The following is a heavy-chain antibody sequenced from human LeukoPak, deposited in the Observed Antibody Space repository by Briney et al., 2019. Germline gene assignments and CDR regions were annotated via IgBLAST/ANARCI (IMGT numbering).Heavy chain of an antibody. V-gene: IGHV3-66*02. Sequence: GGSLRLSCAASGFTVSSNYMSWVRQAPGKGLEWVSVIYSGGSTYYADSVKGRFTISRDNSKNTLYLQMNSLRAEDTAVYYCAREGCCSSTSCYLYYCYYGMDVWGQGTTVTVSS. CDR2: IYSGGST. CDR1: GFTVSSNY. J-gene: IGHJ6*02. D-gene: IGHD2-2*01. CDR3: AREGCCSSTSCYLYYCYYGMDV.